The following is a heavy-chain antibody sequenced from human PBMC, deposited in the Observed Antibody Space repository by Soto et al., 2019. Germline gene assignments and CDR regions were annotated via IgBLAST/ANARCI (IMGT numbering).Heavy chain of an antibody. D-gene: IGHD6-13*01. CDR2: IIPIFGTA. CDR3: ARGGWYSSSWYDGMDV. Sequence: QVQLVQSGAEVKKPGSSVKVSCKASGGTFSSYAISWVRQAPGQGVEWMGGIIPIFGTANYAQKFQGRVTITADESTSTAYMELSSLRCEATALYYCARGGWYSSSWYDGMDVWGQGTKVTVSS. V-gene: IGHV1-69*01. CDR1: GGTFSSYA. J-gene: IGHJ6*02.